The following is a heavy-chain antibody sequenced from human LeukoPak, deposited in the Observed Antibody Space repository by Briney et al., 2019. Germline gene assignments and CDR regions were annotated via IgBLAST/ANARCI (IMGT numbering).Heavy chain of an antibody. CDR1: GYTFTDYY. Sequence: ASVKISCKVSGYTFTDYYMHWVRQAPGQGLEWMGWISAYNGNTNYAQKLQGRVTMTTDTSTSTAYMELRSLRSDDTAVYYCARDTPPPTYYDILTGSQAYYYYYMDVWGKGTTVTVSS. J-gene: IGHJ6*03. CDR2: ISAYNGNT. D-gene: IGHD3-9*01. CDR3: ARDTPPPTYYDILTGSQAYYYYYMDV. V-gene: IGHV1-18*04.